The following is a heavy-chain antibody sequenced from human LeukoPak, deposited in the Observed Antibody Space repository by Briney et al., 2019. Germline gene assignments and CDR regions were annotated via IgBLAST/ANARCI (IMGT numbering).Heavy chain of an antibody. Sequence: SQTQSLTCTVSGGSISSGGYYWSWIRQPPGKGLEWIGSIFHTGSTYDNPSLKSRVTTSVDTSKNQFSLSLNSVTAADTAVYYCARRRDGYNFGSFYFDYWGQGILVTVSS. CDR2: IFHTGST. CDR1: GGSISSGGYY. J-gene: IGHJ4*02. D-gene: IGHD5-24*01. CDR3: ARRRDGYNFGSFYFDY. V-gene: IGHV4-61*02.